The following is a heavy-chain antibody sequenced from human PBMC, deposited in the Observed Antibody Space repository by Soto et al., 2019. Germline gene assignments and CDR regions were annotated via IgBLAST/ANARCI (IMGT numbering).Heavy chain of an antibody. CDR2: ISGSGSYI. V-gene: IGHV3-21*01. CDR3: ARPLYGSGSYYNGPSGVFDY. D-gene: IGHD3-10*01. J-gene: IGHJ4*02. CDR1: GFTFGSYT. Sequence: GGSLRLSCAASGFTFGSYTMNWVRQAPGKGLERVSSISGSGSYIYYADSVKGRFTISRDNAKNSLYLQMHSLRAEDTAVYYCARPLYGSGSYYNGPSGVFDYWGQGTLVTVSS.